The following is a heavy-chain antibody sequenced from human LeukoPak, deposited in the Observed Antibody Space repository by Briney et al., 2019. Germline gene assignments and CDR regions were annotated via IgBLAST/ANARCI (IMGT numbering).Heavy chain of an antibody. CDR2: MNPNSGGT. D-gene: IGHD2-15*01. J-gene: IGHJ4*02. V-gene: IGHV1-2*02. CDR1: GYTSTDYY. Sequence: GASVTVSCKASGYTSTDYYMHWVRQAPGQGLEWMGWMNPNSGGTNYAQRFQGRVTMTRDTSIGTAYMELSRLGSDDTAVYYCARAQTVVAATPGGYWGQGTLVTVSS. CDR3: ARAQTVVAATPGGY.